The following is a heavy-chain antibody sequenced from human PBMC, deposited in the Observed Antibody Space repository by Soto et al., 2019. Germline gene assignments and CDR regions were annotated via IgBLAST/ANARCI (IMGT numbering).Heavy chain of an antibody. J-gene: IGHJ4*02. D-gene: IGHD3-3*01. CDR2: ISGSGGST. Sequence: PGGSLRLSCAASGFTFSSYAMSWVRQAPGKGLEWVSAISGSGGSTYYADSVKGRFTISRDNSKNTLYLQMNSLRAEDTAVYYCAKGTIFGVVRLTFDYWGQGTLVTVSS. CDR3: AKGTIFGVVRLTFDY. V-gene: IGHV3-23*01. CDR1: GFTFSSYA.